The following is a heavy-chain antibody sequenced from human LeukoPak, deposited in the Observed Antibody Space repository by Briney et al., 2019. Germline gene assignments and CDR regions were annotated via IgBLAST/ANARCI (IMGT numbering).Heavy chain of an antibody. CDR3: AKNGRGTHYYYYMDV. Sequence: PGGSLRLSCAASGFTFSSYAMSWVRQAPGKGLEWVSAISGSGGSTYYADSVKGRFTTSRDNSKNTLYLQMNSLRAEDTAVYYCAKNGRGTHYYYYMDVWGKGTTVTVSS. J-gene: IGHJ6*03. V-gene: IGHV3-23*01. CDR1: GFTFSSYA. D-gene: IGHD3-10*02. CDR2: ISGSGGST.